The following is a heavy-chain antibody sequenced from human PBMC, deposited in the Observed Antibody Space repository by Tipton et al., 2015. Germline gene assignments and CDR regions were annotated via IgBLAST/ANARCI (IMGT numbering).Heavy chain of an antibody. V-gene: IGHV3-23*01. CDR3: ARVYYYDSSGYLGAFDY. D-gene: IGHD3-22*01. CDR1: GFSFSSYA. J-gene: IGHJ4*02. CDR2: ISDTGGSR. Sequence: SLRLSCAASGFSFSSYAMNWVRQAPGKGLEWVSTISDTGGSRYYADSVKGRFTISRDNSKNTLYLQMNSLRAEDTAVYYCARVYYYDSSGYLGAFDYWGQGTLVTVSS.